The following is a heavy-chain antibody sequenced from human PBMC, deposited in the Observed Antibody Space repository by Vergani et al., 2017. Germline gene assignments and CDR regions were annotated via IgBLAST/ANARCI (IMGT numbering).Heavy chain of an antibody. CDR1: GFTFSSYW. V-gene: IGHV3-7*01. Sequence: EVQLVESGGGLVQPGGSLRLSCAASGFTFSSYWMSWVRQAPGKGLEWVANIKQDGSEKYYVDSVKGRFTISRDNAKNSLYLQMNSLRAEDTAVYYCARDGVAAAGTHPLRYYYYYGMDVGGQGTTVTVSS. J-gene: IGHJ6*02. D-gene: IGHD6-13*01. CDR2: IKQDGSEK. CDR3: ARDGVAAAGTHPLRYYYYYGMDV.